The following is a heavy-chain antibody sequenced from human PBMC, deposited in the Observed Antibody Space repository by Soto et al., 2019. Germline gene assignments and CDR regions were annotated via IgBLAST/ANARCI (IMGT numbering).Heavy chain of an antibody. V-gene: IGHV2-5*02. J-gene: IGHJ4*02. D-gene: IGHD6-13*01. Sequence: QITLKESGPTLVKPTQTLTLTCTFSGFSLSTSGVGVGWIRQPPGKALEWLALIYWDDGKHYSPSLKSRLTIXRXTXXNQVVLTMTNMDPVDTATYYCAHRQSTNWYRYFDYWGQGTLVTVSS. CDR1: GFSLSTSGVG. CDR2: IYWDDGK. CDR3: AHRQSTNWYRYFDY.